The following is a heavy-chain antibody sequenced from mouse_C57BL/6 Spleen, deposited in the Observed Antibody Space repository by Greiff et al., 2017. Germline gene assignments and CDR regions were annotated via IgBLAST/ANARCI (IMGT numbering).Heavy chain of an antibody. CDR1: GYTFTSYW. CDR3: AREEYYDKAPWFAY. D-gene: IGHD1-1*01. CDR2: IDPSDSET. V-gene: IGHV1-52*01. J-gene: IGHJ3*01. Sequence: QVQLQQPGAELVRPGSSVKLSCKASGYTFTSYWMHWVKQRPIQGLEWIGNIDPSDSETHYNPKFKDKATLTVDKSSRTAYMQLSSLTSRSSAVYYCAREEYYDKAPWFAYWGQGTLVTVSA.